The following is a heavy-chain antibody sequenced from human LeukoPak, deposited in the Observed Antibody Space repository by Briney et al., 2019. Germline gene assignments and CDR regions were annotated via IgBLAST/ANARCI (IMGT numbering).Heavy chain of an antibody. CDR1: GYTFTSYG. V-gene: IGHV1-18*01. CDR2: ISAYNGNT. D-gene: IGHD6-13*01. J-gene: IGHJ6*02. CDR3: ARVSSSWYPDYYYYGMDV. Sequence: ASVKVSCKASGYTFTSYGISWVRQAPGQGLEWMGWISAYNGNTNYAQKLQGRVTMTTDTSTSTAYMELRSLRSDDTVVYYCARVSSSWYPDYYYYGMDVWGQGTTVTVSS.